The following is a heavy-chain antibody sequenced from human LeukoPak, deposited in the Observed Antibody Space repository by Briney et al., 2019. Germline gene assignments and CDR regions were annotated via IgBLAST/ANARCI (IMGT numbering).Heavy chain of an antibody. CDR3: AKDGRIVVVPAAAPTYAFDI. Sequence: GGSLRLSCAASGFTFSSYAVSWVRQAPGKGLEWVSAISGSGGSTYYADSVKGRFTISRDNSKNTLYLQMNSLRAEDTAVYYCAKDGRIVVVPAAAPTYAFDIWGQGTMVTVSS. CDR1: GFTFSSYA. D-gene: IGHD2-2*01. CDR2: ISGSGGST. V-gene: IGHV3-23*01. J-gene: IGHJ3*02.